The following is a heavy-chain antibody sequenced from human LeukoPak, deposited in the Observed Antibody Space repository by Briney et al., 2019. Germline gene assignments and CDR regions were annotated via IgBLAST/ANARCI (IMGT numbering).Heavy chain of an antibody. Sequence: GGSLRLSCAASGFTFSSYSMNWVRQAPGKGLEWVSSISSSSYIYYADSVKGRFTISRDNAKNSLYLQMNSLRAEDTAVYYCARGPPSWSGPIDYWGQGTLVTVSS. CDR2: ISSSSYI. CDR3: ARGPPSWSGPIDY. J-gene: IGHJ4*02. D-gene: IGHD6-13*01. V-gene: IGHV3-21*01. CDR1: GFTFSSYS.